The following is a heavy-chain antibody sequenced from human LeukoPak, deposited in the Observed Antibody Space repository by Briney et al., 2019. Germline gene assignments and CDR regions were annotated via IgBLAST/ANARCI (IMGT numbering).Heavy chain of an antibody. CDR1: GGSFRGYY. V-gene: IGHV4-34*01. CDR3: ARGRKERVVRQRLYDY. D-gene: IGHD3-3*01. CDR2: INHSGST. J-gene: IGHJ4*02. Sequence: SETLSLTCGLYGGSFRGYYWSWLRQPPGKGLEWIGEINHSGSTNYNPSLKSRVTISVDTSKNQFSLKLSSVTAADTAVYYCARGRKERVVRQRLYDYWGQGTLVTVSS.